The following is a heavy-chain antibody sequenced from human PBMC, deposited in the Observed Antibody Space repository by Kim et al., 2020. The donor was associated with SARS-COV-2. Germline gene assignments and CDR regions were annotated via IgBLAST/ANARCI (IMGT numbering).Heavy chain of an antibody. J-gene: IGHJ4*02. D-gene: IGHD3-10*01. CDR1: GFTFSSYS. Sequence: GGSLRLSCAASGFTFSSYSMNWVRQAPGKGLEWVSSISSSSSYIYYADSVKGRFTISRDNAKNSLYLQMNSLRAEDTAVYYCARDLIGELPVFFDYWGQGTLVTVSS. V-gene: IGHV3-21*01. CDR3: ARDLIGELPVFFDY. CDR2: ISSSSSYI.